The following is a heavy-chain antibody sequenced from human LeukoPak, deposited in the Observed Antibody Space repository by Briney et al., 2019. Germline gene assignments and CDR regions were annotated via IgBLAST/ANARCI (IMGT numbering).Heavy chain of an antibody. V-gene: IGHV3-30*03. Sequence: GRSLRLSCAASGFTFSSYGMHWVRQAPGKGLEWVAVISYDRSNKYYADSVKGRFTISRDNSKNTLYLQMNSLRAEDTAVYYCARDCSSTSCYRHYYYYYYGMDVWGQGTTVTVSS. CDR1: GFTFSSYG. J-gene: IGHJ6*02. CDR2: ISYDRSNK. CDR3: ARDCSSTSCYRHYYYYYYGMDV. D-gene: IGHD2-2*01.